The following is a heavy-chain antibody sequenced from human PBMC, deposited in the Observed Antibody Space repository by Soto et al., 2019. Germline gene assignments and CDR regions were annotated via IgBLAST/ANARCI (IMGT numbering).Heavy chain of an antibody. CDR2: ISGSGGTT. J-gene: IGHJ1*01. V-gene: IGHV3-23*01. CDR3: GRLYGSCWCSYFLH. CDR1: GFTFSTYA. D-gene: IGHD6-13*01. Sequence: EVQLLESGGGLVQPGGSLRLSCAASGFTFSTYAMSWVRQAPGKGLEWVSTISGSGGTTYYADSEKGRFTISRDNSKNTLYLQRNSLRAEDRAVYYCGRLYGSCWCSYFLHWGQGNLITVSS.